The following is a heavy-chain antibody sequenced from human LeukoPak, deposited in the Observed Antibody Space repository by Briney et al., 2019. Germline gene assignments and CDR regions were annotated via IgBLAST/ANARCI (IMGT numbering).Heavy chain of an antibody. D-gene: IGHD2-2*03. V-gene: IGHV4-39*07. J-gene: IGHJ5*02. CDR3: ARLDIVVVPAAMRAGRFDP. CDR2: INYSGST. Sequence: GSLRLSCAASGFTFSSYAMHWVRQAPGKGLEWIGSINYSGSTYYNPSLKSRVTISVDTSKNQFSLKLSSVTAADTAVYHCARLDIVVVPAAMRAGRFDPWGQGTLVTVSS. CDR1: GFTFSSYA.